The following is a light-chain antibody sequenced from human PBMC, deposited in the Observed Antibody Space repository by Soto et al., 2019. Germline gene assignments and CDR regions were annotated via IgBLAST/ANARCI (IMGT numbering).Light chain of an antibody. CDR1: SSDVGGYNY. Sequence: QSALTQPASVSGSPGQSITISCTGTSSDVGGYNYVSWYQQHPGKAPKLMIYEVSNRPSGVSNRFSGSKSGNTASLTISGLQDEDEADYFCSSYTSSSIVVFGRGTKLTVL. CDR3: SSYTSSSIVV. J-gene: IGLJ2*01. CDR2: EVS. V-gene: IGLV2-14*01.